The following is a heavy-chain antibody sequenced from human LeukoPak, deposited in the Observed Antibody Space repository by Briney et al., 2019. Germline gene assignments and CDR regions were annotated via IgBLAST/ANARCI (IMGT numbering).Heavy chain of an antibody. Sequence: QAGGSLRLSCAASGFTFSSYWMSSVRQTPGKGLELVPNIKQDGSEKYYVDSVRRRFTISRDNAKNSLYLQMNSLRAEDTAVYYCGRALYYYGPFGYWGQGILVTASS. CDR1: GFTFSSYW. CDR3: GRALYYYGPFGY. V-gene: IGHV3-7*02. D-gene: IGHD3-10*01. CDR2: IKQDGSEK. J-gene: IGHJ4*02.